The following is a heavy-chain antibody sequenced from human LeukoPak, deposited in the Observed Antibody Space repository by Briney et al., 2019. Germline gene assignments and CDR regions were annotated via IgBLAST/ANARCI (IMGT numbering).Heavy chain of an antibody. D-gene: IGHD3-3*01. J-gene: IGHJ6*03. CDR2: ISAYDGNT. V-gene: IGHV1-18*01. CDR3: ARDDGESQYDFWSGYYYYYYMDV. CDR1: GYTFMSYG. Sequence: ASVKVSCKASGYTFMSYGISWVRQAPGQGLEWMGWISAYDGNTNYVQKFQGRVTMTTDTSTSTAYMELRSLRSDDTAVYYCARDDGESQYDFWSGYYYYYYMDVWGKGTTVTVSS.